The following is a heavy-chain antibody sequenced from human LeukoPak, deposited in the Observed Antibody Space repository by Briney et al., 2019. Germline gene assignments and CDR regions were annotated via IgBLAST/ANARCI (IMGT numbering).Heavy chain of an antibody. D-gene: IGHD3-10*01. CDR3: ARDPAGGYYGSGSS. Sequence: GGSLRLSCAASGFTFSSYSMNWVRQAPGKGLEWVSSISSSSYIYYADSVKGRFTISRDNAKNSLYLQMNSLRAEDTAVYYCARDPAGGYYGSGSSWGQGTLVTVSS. CDR1: GFTFSSYS. V-gene: IGHV3-21*01. CDR2: ISSSSYI. J-gene: IGHJ5*02.